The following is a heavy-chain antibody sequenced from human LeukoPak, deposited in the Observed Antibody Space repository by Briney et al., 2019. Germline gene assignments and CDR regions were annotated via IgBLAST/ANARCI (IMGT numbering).Heavy chain of an antibody. CDR2: ISYDGSNK. CDR1: GFTFSNYG. V-gene: IGHV3-30*18. Sequence: GGSLRLSCATSGFTFSNYGMHWVRQAPGKGLEWVAVISYDGSNKYYADSVKGRFTISRDNSKNTLYLQMNSLRPEDAAVYYCANLPLWGQGTLVAVSS. CDR3: ANLPL. J-gene: IGHJ4*02.